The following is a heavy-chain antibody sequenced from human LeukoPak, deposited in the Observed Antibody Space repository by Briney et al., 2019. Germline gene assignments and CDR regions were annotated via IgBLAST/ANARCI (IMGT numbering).Heavy chain of an antibody. CDR3: ASSTVTTFDY. CDR2: IYYSGST. Sequence: SETLSLTCTVSGGSISSYYWSWIRQPPGKGLEWIGYIYYSGSTNYNPSLKSRVTISVDTSKNQFSLKLSSVTAADTAVYYCASSTVTTFDYWGQGTLVTVSS. J-gene: IGHJ4*02. CDR1: GGSISSYY. D-gene: IGHD4-17*01. V-gene: IGHV4-59*01.